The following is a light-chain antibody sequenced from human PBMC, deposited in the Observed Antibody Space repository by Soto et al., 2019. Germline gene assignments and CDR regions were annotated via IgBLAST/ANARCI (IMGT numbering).Light chain of an antibody. Sequence: EIVLTQSPATLSLSPGERATLSCRASQSVSSYLAWYQQKPGQAPRLLIYDASNRATGIPARFSGSGSGTDFTLIISSLEPEDFTVYYCQRRSNWYTFGQGTKLEIK. CDR2: DAS. J-gene: IGKJ2*01. V-gene: IGKV3-11*01. CDR3: QRRSNWYT. CDR1: QSVSSY.